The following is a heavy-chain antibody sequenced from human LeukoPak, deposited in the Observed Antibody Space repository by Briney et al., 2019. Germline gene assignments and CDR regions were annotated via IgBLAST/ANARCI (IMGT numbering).Heavy chain of an antibody. CDR3: ARSPTWIQLWSFAVYFDY. V-gene: IGHV3-11*01. J-gene: IGHJ4*02. CDR1: GFTFSDYY. Sequence: GGSLRLSCAASGFTFSDYYMSWIRQAPGKGLEWVSYISSSGSTIYYADSVKGRFTISRDNAKNSLYLQMNSLRAEDTAVYYCARSPTWIQLWSFAVYFDYWGQGTLVTVSS. D-gene: IGHD5-18*01. CDR2: ISSSGSTI.